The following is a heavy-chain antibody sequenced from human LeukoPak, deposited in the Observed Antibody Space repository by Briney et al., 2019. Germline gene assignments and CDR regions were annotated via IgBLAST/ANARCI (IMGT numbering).Heavy chain of an antibody. D-gene: IGHD3-22*01. CDR1: GFTFSSYA. CDR2: ISYDGSNK. V-gene: IGHV3-30*04. J-gene: IGHJ4*02. CDR3: AKVGSSGYYPDY. Sequence: GGSLRLSCAASGFTFSSYAMHWVRQAPGKGLEWVAVISYDGSNKYYADSVKGRFTISRDNSKNTLYLQMNSLRAEGMAVYYCAKVGSSGYYPDYWGQGTLVTVSS.